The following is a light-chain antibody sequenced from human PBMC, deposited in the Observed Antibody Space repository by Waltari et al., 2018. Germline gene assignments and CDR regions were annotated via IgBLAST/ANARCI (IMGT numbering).Light chain of an antibody. Sequence: DIQLTQSPSSMYDSVGDRVTITCRASQNIDTFLNWYQQRPGKAPKVLIYGASSLQSGVPSRFSGSGSGTHFTLTISSLQPDDFATYFCQQSHTMMYTFGQGTKLEIK. V-gene: IGKV1-39*01. J-gene: IGKJ2*01. CDR1: QNIDTF. CDR3: QQSHTMMYT. CDR2: GAS.